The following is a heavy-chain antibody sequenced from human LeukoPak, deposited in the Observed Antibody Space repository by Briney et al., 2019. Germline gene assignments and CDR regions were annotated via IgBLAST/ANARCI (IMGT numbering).Heavy chain of an antibody. D-gene: IGHD3-9*01. Sequence: SETLSLTCAVYGGSFSGYYWSWIRQPPGKGLEWIGEINHSGSTNYNPSLKSRVTISVDTSKNQFSLKLSSVTAADTAVYYCARPFVFDWLSLHYMDVWGKGTTVTISS. J-gene: IGHJ6*03. V-gene: IGHV4-34*01. CDR2: INHSGST. CDR3: ARPFVFDWLSLHYMDV. CDR1: GGSFSGYY.